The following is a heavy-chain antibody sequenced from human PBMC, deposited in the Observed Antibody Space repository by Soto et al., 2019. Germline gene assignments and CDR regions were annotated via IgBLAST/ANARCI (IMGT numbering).Heavy chain of an antibody. CDR2: IYYSGST. V-gene: IGHV4-59*01. Sequence: SETLSLTCTVSGGSINDFYWSWIRQPPGKGLEWIGYIYYSGSTDYNPSLKGRVTISVDTSKNQFSLKLRSVTAADTTVYYCARVGGVAARTFDYWGQGTLVTVSS. CDR1: GGSINDFY. D-gene: IGHD6-6*01. J-gene: IGHJ4*02. CDR3: ARVGGVAARTFDY.